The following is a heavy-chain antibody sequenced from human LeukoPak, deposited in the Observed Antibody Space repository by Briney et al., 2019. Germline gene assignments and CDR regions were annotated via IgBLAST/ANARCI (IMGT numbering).Heavy chain of an antibody. CDR2: INQVGSAQ. CDR3: ARDVQGGAFDY. J-gene: IGHJ4*02. CDR1: GFTFSSYG. V-gene: IGHV3-7*01. Sequence: GGSLRLSCAASGFTFSSYGMHWVRQAPGKGLEWVANINQVGSAQNYVDSVKGRFTFSRDNTMNSLSLQMNNLRAEDTAIYYCARDVQGGAFDYWGQGTLVTVSS. D-gene: IGHD1-1*01.